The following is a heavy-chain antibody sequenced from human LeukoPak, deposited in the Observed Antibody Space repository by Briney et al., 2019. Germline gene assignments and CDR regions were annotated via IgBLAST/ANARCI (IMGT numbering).Heavy chain of an antibody. CDR1: GFTFSSYW. CDR3: ARVQWELRGVGSYFEY. Sequence: PGGSLRLSCVVSGFTFSSYWMSWVRQAPGKGLEWEANIKQDGSEKYYVDSVKGRFTMSRHNAKNSLYLQMNSLRAEDTAVYYCARVQWELRGVGSYFEYWGQGALVTVSS. V-gene: IGHV3-7*01. CDR2: IKQDGSEK. J-gene: IGHJ4*02. D-gene: IGHD1-26*01.